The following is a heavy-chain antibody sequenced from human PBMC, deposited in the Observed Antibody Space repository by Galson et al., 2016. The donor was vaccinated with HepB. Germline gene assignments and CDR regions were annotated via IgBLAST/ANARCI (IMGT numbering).Heavy chain of an antibody. V-gene: IGHV3-9*01. CDR3: AKEEGYLGTWEYYYHGMDV. CDR2: INWSGSDT. J-gene: IGHJ6*02. D-gene: IGHD1-26*01. CDR1: GFIFDNYA. Sequence: SLRLSCAASGFIFDNYAMHWIRQVPGQGLEWVAGINWSGSDTGYADSVKGRVTISRDNAKNSLYLQMSSLRPGDTALYYCAKEEGYLGTWEYYYHGMDVWGQGTPVTVSS.